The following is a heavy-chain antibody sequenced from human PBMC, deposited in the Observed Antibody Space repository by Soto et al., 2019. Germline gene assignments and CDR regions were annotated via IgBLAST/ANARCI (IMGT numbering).Heavy chain of an antibody. CDR2: IYYSGST. V-gene: IGHV4-30-4*01. J-gene: IGHJ5*02. CDR1: GGSISSGDSY. D-gene: IGHD2-15*01. Sequence: QVQLHESGPGLVKPSQTLSLTCTVSGGSISSGDSYWSWIRQPPGKGLEWIGYIYYSGSTYYNPSVKSRVTISVDKSKNQFALKLSSVTAEATAVYYCARVGSWNQGWPEINWFDPWGKGTLVTVSS. CDR3: ARVGSWNQGWPEINWFDP.